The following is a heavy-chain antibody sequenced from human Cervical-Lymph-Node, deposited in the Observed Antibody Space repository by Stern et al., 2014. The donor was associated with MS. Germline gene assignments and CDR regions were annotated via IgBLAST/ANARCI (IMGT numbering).Heavy chain of an antibody. CDR3: AKSPYDYSNYADYYGMDV. D-gene: IGHD4-11*01. Sequence: VQLVESGAEVKKPGASVKVSCKASGYTFTSYGISWVRQAPGQGLEWMGWISAYNGNTNYAQKLQGRVTMTTETSTSTAYMELRSLRSDDTAVYYCAKSPYDYSNYADYYGMDVWGQGTTVTVSS. CDR1: GYTFTSYG. CDR2: ISAYNGNT. J-gene: IGHJ6*02. V-gene: IGHV1-18*04.